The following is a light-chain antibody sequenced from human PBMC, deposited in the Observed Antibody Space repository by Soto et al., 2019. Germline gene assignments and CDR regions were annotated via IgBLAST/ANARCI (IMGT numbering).Light chain of an antibody. J-gene: IGLJ3*02. CDR3: RSYTRRATWV. V-gene: IGLV2-14*01. CDR2: EVS. Sequence: QSALTQPASVSGSPGQSITISCTGTRSDVGGYNYVSWYQQHPGKAPKLMVYEVSNRPSGVSNRFSGFKSGNTASLTISGLQTEDEADYYCRSYTRRATWVFGGGTKLTVL. CDR1: RSDVGGYNY.